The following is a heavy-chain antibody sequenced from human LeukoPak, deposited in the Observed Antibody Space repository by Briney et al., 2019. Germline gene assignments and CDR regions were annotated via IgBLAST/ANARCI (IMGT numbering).Heavy chain of an antibody. CDR3: AKDGPLGMVRGVGAFDI. CDR1: GFTFSSYA. D-gene: IGHD3-10*01. Sequence: PGGSLRLSCAASGFTFSSYAMSWVRQAPGKGLEWVSAISGSGGSTYYADSVKGRFTISRDNSKNTLYRQMNSLRAEDTAVYYCAKDGPLGMVRGVGAFDIWGQGAMVTVSS. CDR2: ISGSGGST. V-gene: IGHV3-23*01. J-gene: IGHJ3*02.